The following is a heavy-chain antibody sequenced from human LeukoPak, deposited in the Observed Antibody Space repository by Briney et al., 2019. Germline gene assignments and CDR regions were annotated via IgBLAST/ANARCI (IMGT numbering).Heavy chain of an antibody. CDR3: ARDRRASSSGWFHDAFAI. J-gene: IGHJ3*02. CDR1: GGSISSSSYY. V-gene: IGHV4-39*07. CDR2: IYYSGST. D-gene: IGHD6-19*01. Sequence: SETLSLTCTVSGGSISSSSYYWGWIRQPPGKGLEWIGSIYYSGSTYYNPSLKSRVTISVDTSKNQFSLKLSSVTAADTAVYCCARDRRASSSGWFHDAFAIWGQGTMVTVSS.